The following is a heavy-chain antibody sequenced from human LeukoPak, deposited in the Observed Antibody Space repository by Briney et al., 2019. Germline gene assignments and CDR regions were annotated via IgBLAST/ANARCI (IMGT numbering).Heavy chain of an antibody. V-gene: IGHV3-74*01. CDR1: GFTFRSSW. D-gene: IGHD3-22*01. CDR2: IYSDGRTA. J-gene: IGHJ4*02. Sequence: GGSLRLSCAASGFTFRSSWMHWVRQAPGKGLVWVSRIYSDGRTATYADSVKGRFTISRDNAKNTLYLQMNSLTAEDTAVYYCARTYYYDSSGYSFSPNFAYWGQGTLVTVSS. CDR3: ARTYYYDSSGYSFSPNFAY.